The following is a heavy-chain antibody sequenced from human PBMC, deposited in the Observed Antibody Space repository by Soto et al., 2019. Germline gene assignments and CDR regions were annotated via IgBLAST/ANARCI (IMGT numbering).Heavy chain of an antibody. J-gene: IGHJ4*02. CDR2: INPSGGST. CDR3: ATDRDGYNRTDY. CDR1: GYTFTSYY. V-gene: IGHV1-46*01. D-gene: IGHD5-12*01. Sequence: QVQLVQSGAEVKKPGASVKVSCKASGYTFTSYYMHWVRQAPGQGLEWMGIINPSGGSTSYAQKFQGRVTMTMDPSTSTVYMELSSLRSEDTAVYYCATDRDGYNRTDYWGQGTLVTVSS.